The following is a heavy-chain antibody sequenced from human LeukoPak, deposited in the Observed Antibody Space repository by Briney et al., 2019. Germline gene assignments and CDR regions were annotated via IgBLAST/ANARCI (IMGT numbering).Heavy chain of an antibody. CDR2: IYYSGTT. Sequence: SETLSLTCTVSGGSISSGGYYWSWIRQPPGKGLEWVGYIYYSGTTNYNPSLKSRVTISVDTSKNQFSLKLSSVTAADTAVYYCARDWAGDGYYHAFDVWGQGTMVTVS. V-gene: IGHV4-61*08. D-gene: IGHD3-22*01. J-gene: IGHJ3*01. CDR1: GGSISSGGYY. CDR3: ARDWAGDGYYHAFDV.